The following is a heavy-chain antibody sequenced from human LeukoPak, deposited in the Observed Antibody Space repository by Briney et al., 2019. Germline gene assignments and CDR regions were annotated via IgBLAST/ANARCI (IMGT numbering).Heavy chain of an antibody. D-gene: IGHD2-8*01. V-gene: IGHV1-69*04. J-gene: IGHJ2*01. CDR1: GGTLSSYA. CDR2: IIPILGIA. CDR3: ARDSNGPYWYFDL. Sequence: SVKVSCKASGGTLSSYAISWVRQAPGQGLEWMGRIIPILGIANYAQKFQGRVTITADKSTRTAYMELSSLRSEDTAVYYCARDSNGPYWYFDLWGRGTLVTVSS.